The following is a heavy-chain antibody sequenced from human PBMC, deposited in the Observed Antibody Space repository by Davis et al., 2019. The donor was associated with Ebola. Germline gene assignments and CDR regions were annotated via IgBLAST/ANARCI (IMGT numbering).Heavy chain of an antibody. CDR2: IYPGDSDT. CDR3: ARMATNGDNWFDP. Sequence: KVSCKGSGYSFTSYWIGWVRQMPGKGLEWMGIIYPGDSDTRYSPSFQGQVTISADKSISTAYLQWSSLKASDTAMYYCARMATNGDNWFDPWGQGTLVTVSS. V-gene: IGHV5-51*01. J-gene: IGHJ5*02. CDR1: GYSFTSYW. D-gene: IGHD3-10*01.